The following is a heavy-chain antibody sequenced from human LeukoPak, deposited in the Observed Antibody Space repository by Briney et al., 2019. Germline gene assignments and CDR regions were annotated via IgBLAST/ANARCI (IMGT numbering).Heavy chain of an antibody. J-gene: IGHJ4*02. CDR3: ARDWGVGGTLPPSYYFDY. Sequence: PGGSLRLSCAASEFTFNNYWMSWVRQAPGKGLEWVANIKQDGSEKYYVDSVKGRFTISRDNAKNSLYLQMNSLRAEDTAVYYCARDWGVGGTLPPSYYFDYWGQGTLVTVSS. D-gene: IGHD3-16*01. V-gene: IGHV3-7*01. CDR2: IKQDGSEK. CDR1: EFTFNNYW.